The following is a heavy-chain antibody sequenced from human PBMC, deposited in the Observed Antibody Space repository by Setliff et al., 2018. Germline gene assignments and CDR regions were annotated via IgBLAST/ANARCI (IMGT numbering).Heavy chain of an antibody. V-gene: IGHV1-69-2*01. Sequence: WASVKVSCKASGYSFSDFYVHWVRQVPGEGLEALGRIDPRDDFTVYAERFKDRLTITADTSTDTSYMEMSSLRFEDTAVYYCAIDYGPTGTPYHWGQGTPVTVSS. CDR1: GYSFSDFY. J-gene: IGHJ4*02. CDR3: AIDYGPTGTPYH. CDR2: IDPRDDFT. D-gene: IGHD1-1*01.